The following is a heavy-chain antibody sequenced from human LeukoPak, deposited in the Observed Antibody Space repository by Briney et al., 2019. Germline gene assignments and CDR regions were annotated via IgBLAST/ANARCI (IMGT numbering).Heavy chain of an antibody. V-gene: IGHV1-69*05. D-gene: IGHD6-6*01. Sequence: SVKVSCKASGGTFSSYAISWVRQAPGQGLEWMGRIIPIFGTANYAQKFQGRVTITTDESTSTAYMELSSLRSEDTAVYYCATFEYSSSSSDYWGQGTLVTVSS. CDR1: GGTFSSYA. J-gene: IGHJ4*02. CDR3: ATFEYSSSSSDY. CDR2: IIPIFGTA.